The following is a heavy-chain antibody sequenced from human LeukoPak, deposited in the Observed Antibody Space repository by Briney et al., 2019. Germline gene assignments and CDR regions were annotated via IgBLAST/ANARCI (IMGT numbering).Heavy chain of an antibody. J-gene: IGHJ4*02. CDR2: INHSGST. CDR1: GGSFSGYY. Sequence: PSETLSLTCVVHGGSFSGYYWSWIRQPPGKGLEWIGEINHSGSTNYNPSLKSRVTISVDTSKNQFSLKLSSVTAADTAVYYCARGPVVVVAATTSKHFDYWGQGTLVTVSS. CDR3: ARGPVVVVAATTSKHFDY. V-gene: IGHV4-34*01. D-gene: IGHD2-15*01.